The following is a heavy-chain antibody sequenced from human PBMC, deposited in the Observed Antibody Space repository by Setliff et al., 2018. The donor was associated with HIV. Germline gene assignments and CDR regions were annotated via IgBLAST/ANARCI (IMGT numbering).Heavy chain of an antibody. CDR3: SRGGGYSSSPSL. J-gene: IGHJ4*02. Sequence: PSETLSLTCNVSGGSISSYYWNWIRQPPGKGLEWIGYIYYSGNTNYNPSLKSQVIISVDTSKNQFSLKLNSVTAADTAVYYCSRGGGYSSSPSLWGQGTLVTVSS. D-gene: IGHD6-13*01. V-gene: IGHV4-59*01. CDR1: GGSISSYY. CDR2: IYYSGNT.